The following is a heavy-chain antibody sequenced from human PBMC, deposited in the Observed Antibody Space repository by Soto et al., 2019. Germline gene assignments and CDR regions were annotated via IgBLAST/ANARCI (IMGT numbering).Heavy chain of an antibody. Sequence: EEQLVESGGGLVQPGRSLRLSCAASGFTFDDYALHWVRQYPGKGLEWVWGFSWKGGGMGYADSVKGRFTISRDNAKNFLYLQMNSLGTEDTAFYFCVKDTTSGTIFGVDSGAMDVWGRGTTVTVSS. CDR3: VKDTTSGTIFGVDSGAMDV. D-gene: IGHD3-3*01. V-gene: IGHV3-9*01. J-gene: IGHJ6*02. CDR2: FSWKGGGM. CDR1: GFTFDDYA.